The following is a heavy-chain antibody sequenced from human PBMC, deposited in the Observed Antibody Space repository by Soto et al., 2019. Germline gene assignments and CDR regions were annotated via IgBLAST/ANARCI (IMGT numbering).Heavy chain of an antibody. CDR3: TRGPRPISTGTGAY. J-gene: IGHJ4*02. D-gene: IGHD3-10*01. CDR2: IYNDGTYS. Sequence: GGSLRLSCAASGFIFKMYWMHWVRQSPGKGLVWISRIYNDGTYSDYADSVRGRFTVSRDNVNDALYLQMNNLRAEDSGLYYCTRGPRPISTGTGAYWGQGTQVTVSS. CDR1: GFIFKMYW. V-gene: IGHV3-74*01.